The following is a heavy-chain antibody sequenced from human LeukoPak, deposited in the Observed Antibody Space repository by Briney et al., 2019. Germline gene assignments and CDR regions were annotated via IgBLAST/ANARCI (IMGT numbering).Heavy chain of an antibody. CDR3: ARGRNYYYYYMDV. J-gene: IGHJ6*03. CDR2: IKEDGSEI. D-gene: IGHD1-14*01. CDR1: GFTFTTYW. V-gene: IGHV3-7*01. Sequence: PGGSLRLSCAASGFTFTTYWMSWVRQAPEKGLEWVANIKEDGSEIHYVDSVKGRFTISRDNSKNTLYLQMNSLRAEDTAVYYCARGRNYYYYYMDVWGKGTTVTISS.